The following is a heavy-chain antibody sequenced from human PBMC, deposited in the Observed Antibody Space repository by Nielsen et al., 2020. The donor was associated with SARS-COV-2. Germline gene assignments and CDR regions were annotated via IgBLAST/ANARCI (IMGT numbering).Heavy chain of an antibody. CDR3: ARGGSAMVRTIDY. CDR1: GYTFTSYY. CDR2: MNPNSGNT. D-gene: IGHD5-18*01. J-gene: IGHJ4*02. Sequence: ASVKVSCKASGYTFTSYYMHWVRQAPGQGLEWMGWMNPNSGNTGYAQKFQGRVTMTRNTSISTAYMELSSLRSEDTAVYYCARGGSAMVRTIDYWGQGTLVTVSS. V-gene: IGHV1-8*02.